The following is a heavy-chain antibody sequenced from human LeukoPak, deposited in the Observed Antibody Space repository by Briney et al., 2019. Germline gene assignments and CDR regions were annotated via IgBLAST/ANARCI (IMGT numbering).Heavy chain of an antibody. Sequence: GASVKVSCKASGGTFSSYAISWVRQAPGQGLEWMGRSIPILGIANYAQKFQGRVTITADKSTSTAYMELSSLRSEDTAVYYCARTVSPLGYYYYGMDVWGQGTTVTVSS. V-gene: IGHV1-69*04. D-gene: IGHD4-4*01. J-gene: IGHJ6*02. CDR1: GGTFSSYA. CDR3: ARTVSPLGYYYYGMDV. CDR2: SIPILGIA.